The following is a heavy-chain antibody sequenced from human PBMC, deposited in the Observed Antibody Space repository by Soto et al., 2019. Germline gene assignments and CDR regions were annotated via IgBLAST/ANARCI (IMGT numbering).Heavy chain of an antibody. CDR1: GYTFTSYA. V-gene: IGHV1-3*05. D-gene: IGHD3-10*01. CDR3: ARDRLGYYYGSGSYSARWFDP. J-gene: IGHJ5*02. CDR2: INAGNGNT. Sequence: QVQLVQSGAEEKKPGASVKVSCKASGYTFTSYAMHWVRQAPGQRLEWMGWINAGNGNTKYSQKFQGRVTITRDTSASTAYMELSSLRSEDTAVYYCARDRLGYYYGSGSYSARWFDPWGQGTLVTVSS.